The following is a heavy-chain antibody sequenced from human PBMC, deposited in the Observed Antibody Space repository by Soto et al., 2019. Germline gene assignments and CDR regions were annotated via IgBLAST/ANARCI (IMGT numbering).Heavy chain of an antibody. CDR1: GGSISSGGYY. D-gene: IGHD3-10*01. V-gene: IGHV4-61*08. CDR2: IYYSGST. J-gene: IGHJ3*02. Sequence: SETLSLTCTVSGGSISSGGYYWSWIRQHPGKGLEWIGYIYYSGSTNYNPSLKSRVTISVDTSKNQFSLKLSSVTAADTAVYYGGRFLPGMGGAFDIGGRGTMVTVSS. CDR3: GRFLPGMGGAFDI.